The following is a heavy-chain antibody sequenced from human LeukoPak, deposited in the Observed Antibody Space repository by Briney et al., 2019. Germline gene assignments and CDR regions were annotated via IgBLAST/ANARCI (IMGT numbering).Heavy chain of an antibody. CDR1: GYTFTSYA. D-gene: IGHD2-21*01. CDR2: INTNTGNP. CDR3: AKAPDWRVDDAFDI. J-gene: IGHJ3*02. Sequence: ASVKVSCKASGYTFTSYAMNWVRQAPGQGLEWMGWINTNTGNPTYAQGFTGRFVFSLDTSVSTAYLQISSLKAEDTAVYYCAKAPDWRVDDAFDIWGQGTMVTVSS. V-gene: IGHV7-4-1*02.